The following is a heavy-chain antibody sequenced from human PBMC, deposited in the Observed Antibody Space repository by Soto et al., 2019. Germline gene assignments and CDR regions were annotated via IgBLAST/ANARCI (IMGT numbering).Heavy chain of an antibody. J-gene: IGHJ6*02. CDR1: GYTFRNYD. CDR2: ISAAGDP. V-gene: IGHV3-13*05. CDR3: ARTDRDFYGLDV. Sequence: EVQLVESGGGLVQPGGSLRLSCEASGYTFRNYDMLCVRQGTGKGLEWVSGISAAGDPDYADSVEGRFTISRENAQNSFFLQMNSLRVGDTAVYYCARTDRDFYGLDVWGQGTTVIVSS.